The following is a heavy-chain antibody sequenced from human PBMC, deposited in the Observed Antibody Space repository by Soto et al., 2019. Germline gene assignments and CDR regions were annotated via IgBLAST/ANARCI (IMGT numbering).Heavy chain of an antibody. CDR2: ISGSGGSI. Sequence: EVQLLESGGGLVQPGGSLRLSCAASGFTFSTYAMNWVRQAPGNGLEWVSAISGSGGSIHYADSVKGRFTISRDNSKNTLYLQMSRLRDEDMAVYHCVKGYWKGDVWGQGTTVTVSS. J-gene: IGHJ6*02. CDR3: VKGYWKGDV. CDR1: GFTFSTYA. D-gene: IGHD1-1*01. V-gene: IGHV3-23*01.